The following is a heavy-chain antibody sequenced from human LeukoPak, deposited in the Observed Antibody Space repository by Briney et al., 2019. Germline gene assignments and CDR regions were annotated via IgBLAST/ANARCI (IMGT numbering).Heavy chain of an antibody. D-gene: IGHD5-18*01. Sequence: PGGSLRLSCAASGFTFNSYGMHWVRQAPGKGLEWVAVISYDGSNKYYADSVKGRFTISRDNSKNTLYLQMNSLRAEDTAVYYCAKDGGYSYGRPYYYYMDVWGKGTTVTVSS. CDR1: GFTFNSYG. CDR3: AKDGGYSYGRPYYYYMDV. CDR2: ISYDGSNK. J-gene: IGHJ6*03. V-gene: IGHV3-30*18.